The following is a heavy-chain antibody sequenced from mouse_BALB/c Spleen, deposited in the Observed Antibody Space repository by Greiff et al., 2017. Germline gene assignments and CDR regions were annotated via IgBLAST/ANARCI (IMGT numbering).Heavy chain of an antibody. D-gene: IGHD4-1*01. V-gene: IGHV5-12-1*01. CDR3: ATQTGTKYAMDY. CDR1: GFAFSSYD. Sequence: EVMLVESGGGLVKPGGSLKLSCAASGFAFSSYDMSWVRQTPEKRLEWVAYISSGGGSTYYPDTVKGRFTISRDNAKNTLYLQMSSLKSEDTAMYYCATQTGTKYAMDYWGQGTSVTVSS. CDR2: ISSGGGST. J-gene: IGHJ4*01.